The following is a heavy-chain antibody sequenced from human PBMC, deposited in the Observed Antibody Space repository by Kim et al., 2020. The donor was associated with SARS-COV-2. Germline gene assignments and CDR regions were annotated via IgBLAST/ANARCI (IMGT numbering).Heavy chain of an antibody. CDR3: AKMKDALLKNYALVV. J-gene: IGHJ6*02. CDR1: GFIFNSYG. D-gene: IGHD3-16*01. V-gene: IGHV3-23*01. CDR2: ISGSGGIT. Sequence: GGSLRLSCEVFGFIFNSYGFSWVRQVPGKGLEWISFISGSGGITFYADSVRGRFTISRDNSKNTLSLQMISLRTEDTAVYYCAKMKDALLKNYALVVWGPEPTDTLSS.